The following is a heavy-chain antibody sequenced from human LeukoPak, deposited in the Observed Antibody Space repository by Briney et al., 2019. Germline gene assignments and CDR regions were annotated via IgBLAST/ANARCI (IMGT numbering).Heavy chain of an antibody. J-gene: IGHJ3*02. D-gene: IGHD3-9*01. CDR3: AGSSVLRYFDWLLYPDAFDI. CDR1: GYTFTNYG. CDR2: ISAYNGYT. Sequence: ASVKVSCKASGYTFTNYGISWARQAPGQGLEWMGWISAYNGYTNYAQKFQGRATMTTDTSTSTAYMELRGLRSDDTAVYYCAGSSVLRYFDWLLYPDAFDIWGQGTMVTVSS. V-gene: IGHV1-18*01.